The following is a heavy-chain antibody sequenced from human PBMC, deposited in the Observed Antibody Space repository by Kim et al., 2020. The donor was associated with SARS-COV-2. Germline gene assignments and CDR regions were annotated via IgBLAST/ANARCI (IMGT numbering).Heavy chain of an antibody. CDR2: INYNGNT. CDR3: ARYGSRSSGGWFDP. Sequence: SETLSLTCTVSGGSISSGGGYYWSWIRQLPERGLEWIAYINYNGNTFYNPSLKSRATISVDRSKSQFSLKLSSVTAADTAFYYCARYGSRSSGGWFDPWGQGTLVTVSS. D-gene: IGHD6-6*01. V-gene: IGHV4-31*03. CDR1: GGSISSGGGYY. J-gene: IGHJ5*02.